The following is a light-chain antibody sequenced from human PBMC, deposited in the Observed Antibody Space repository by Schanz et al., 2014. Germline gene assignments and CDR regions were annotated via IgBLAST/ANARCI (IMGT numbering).Light chain of an antibody. J-gene: IGLJ3*02. CDR1: SSDVGRYNY. V-gene: IGLV2-14*01. Sequence: QSALTQPASVSGSPGQSITISCTGTSSDVGRYNYVSWYQQLPGKAPKLMIYDVTNRPSGVSDRFSGSKSDITASLTISGLQAEDEADYYCSSYTSSNTVVFGGGTKLTVL. CDR2: DVT. CDR3: SSYTSSNTVV.